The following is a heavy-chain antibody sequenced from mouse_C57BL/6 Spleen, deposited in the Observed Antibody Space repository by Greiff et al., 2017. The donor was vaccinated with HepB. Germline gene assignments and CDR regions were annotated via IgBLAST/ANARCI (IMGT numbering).Heavy chain of an antibody. D-gene: IGHD2-12*01. CDR2: IYPGDGDT. CDR3: ERGNYSNDGFDD. Sequence: QVQLQQSGPELVKPGASVKISCKASGYAFSSSWMNWVKQRPGKGLEWIGRIYPGDGDTNYNGKFKGKATLTADKSSSTAYMQLSSMTSEDSAVYFCERGNYSNDGFDDWGQGTTRTVSS. V-gene: IGHV1-82*01. J-gene: IGHJ2*01. CDR1: GYAFSSSW.